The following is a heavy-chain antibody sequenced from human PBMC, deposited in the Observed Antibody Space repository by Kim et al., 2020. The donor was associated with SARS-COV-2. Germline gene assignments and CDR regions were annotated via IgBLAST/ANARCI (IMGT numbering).Heavy chain of an antibody. Sequence: GGSLRLSCAASGFYFNSYVMTWVRQAPGKGLEWVSGIIGSGSVAYYADSVRGRFTISRDNPKNTLYLQMNSLRVEDTAIYYCAKGSSGWTSLEYWGRGTLVSVSS. V-gene: IGHV3-23*01. J-gene: IGHJ4*02. CDR1: GFYFNSYV. D-gene: IGHD6-19*01. CDR3: AKGSSGWTSLEY. CDR2: IIGSGSVA.